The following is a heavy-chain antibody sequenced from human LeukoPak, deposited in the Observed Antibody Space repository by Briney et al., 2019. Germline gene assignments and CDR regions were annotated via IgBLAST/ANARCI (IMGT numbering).Heavy chain of an antibody. D-gene: IGHD6-19*01. CDR2: IKGYTDGGTT. CDR3: ASAPRLSDFLF. J-gene: IGHJ4*02. CDR1: GFTSTNVW. V-gene: IGHV3-15*07. Sequence: SGGSLSSSGPTSGFTSTNVWWNVVRQPPGKGLEWIGRIKGYTDGGTTDYAAPVKGRFTISRDDSRNTFDLQMNSLKTEDTAVYYCASAPRLSDFLFWGRGTRVTVSS.